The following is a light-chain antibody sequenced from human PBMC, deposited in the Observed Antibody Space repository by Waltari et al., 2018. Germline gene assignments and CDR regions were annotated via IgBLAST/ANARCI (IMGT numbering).Light chain of an antibody. CDR2: AAS. Sequence: EIVLTQSPGTLSLSPGERATLSCRVSQTTAGSYLAWYQQRPGQAPRLLIYAASSRATGIPDRFSCSGSGTDFTLIISRLEPEDVAVYYCQHYGATLFTFGPGTKVDIK. V-gene: IGKV3-20*01. J-gene: IGKJ3*01. CDR3: QHYGATLFT. CDR1: QTTAGSY.